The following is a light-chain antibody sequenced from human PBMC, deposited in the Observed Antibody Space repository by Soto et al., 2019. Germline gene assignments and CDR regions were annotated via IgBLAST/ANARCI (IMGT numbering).Light chain of an antibody. CDR2: DAS. Sequence: EIVLTQSPATLSLSPGERATLSCRASQRVTRYLAWYQQKPGQAPRLLIYDASNRATGIPARFSGSGSGTDFTLTISSLEPEDFAVYYCQQRSNWPPTWTFGQGTKVEIK. CDR1: QRVTRY. V-gene: IGKV3-11*01. CDR3: QQRSNWPPTWT. J-gene: IGKJ1*01.